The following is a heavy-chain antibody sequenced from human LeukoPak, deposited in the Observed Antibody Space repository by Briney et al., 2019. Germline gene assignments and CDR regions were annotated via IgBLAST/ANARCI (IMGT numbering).Heavy chain of an antibody. V-gene: IGHV3-53*01. J-gene: IGHJ6*02. Sequence: QTGGSLRLSCAASGFTVSNNYMSWARQAPGKGLEWVAIIYSGGSTYYADSVKGRFTISRDNPKNMLYLQMNSLRAEDTAVYYCASRARSGYYYGMDVWGQGTTVTVSS. CDR3: ASRARSGYYYGMDV. CDR2: IYSGGST. D-gene: IGHD3-10*01. CDR1: GFTVSNNY.